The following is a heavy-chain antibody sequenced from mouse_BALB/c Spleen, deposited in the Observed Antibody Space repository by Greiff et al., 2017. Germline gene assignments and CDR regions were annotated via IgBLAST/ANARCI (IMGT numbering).Heavy chain of an antibody. V-gene: IGHV10-1*02. CDR2: IRSKSNNYAT. CDR1: GFTFNTYA. Sequence: VQLQQSGGGLVQPKGSLKLSCAASGFTFNTYAMNWVRQAPGKGLEWVARIRSKSNNYATYYADSVKDRFTISRDDSQSMLYLQMNNLKTEDTAMYYCVRTGLYGYYAMDYWGQGTSVTVSS. J-gene: IGHJ4*01. CDR3: VRTGLYGYYAMDY. D-gene: IGHD1-1*01.